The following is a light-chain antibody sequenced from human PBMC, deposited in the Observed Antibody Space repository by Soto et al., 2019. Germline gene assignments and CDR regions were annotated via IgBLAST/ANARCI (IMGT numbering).Light chain of an antibody. J-gene: IGKJ1*01. V-gene: IGKV1-5*01. CDR2: DAS. CDR1: QSISSW. CDR3: QQYNSYSPWT. Sequence: DIQMTQSPSTLSASVGDRVTITCRASQSISSWLAWYQQKPGKAPKLLIYDASSLESGVPSRFSGSGSGTEFPLTISNLQPDDFATYSCQQYNSYSPWTFGQGTKVEIK.